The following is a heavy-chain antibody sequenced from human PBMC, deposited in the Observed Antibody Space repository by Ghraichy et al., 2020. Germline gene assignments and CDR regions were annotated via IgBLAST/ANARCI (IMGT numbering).Heavy chain of an antibody. D-gene: IGHD4-17*01. J-gene: IGHJ4*02. V-gene: IGHV3-23*01. CDR3: VKDPPTTVTTIDY. Sequence: GGSLRLSCTASGFPFTNYPMNWVRQAPGKGLEWVSGIVGSGGNTYYADFVMGRFTISRDNSKNTLYLQMNSLRADDTAVYYCVKDPPTTVTTIDYWGQGTLVTVSS. CDR1: GFPFTNYP. CDR2: IVGSGGNT.